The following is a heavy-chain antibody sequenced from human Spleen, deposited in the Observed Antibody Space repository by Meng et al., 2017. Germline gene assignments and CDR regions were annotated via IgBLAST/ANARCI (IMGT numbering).Heavy chain of an antibody. CDR2: IYHSGST. D-gene: IGHD4-11*01. Sequence: GSLRLSCTVSNSSISSAYYWGWIRQPPGRGLEWIGSIYHSGSTYYNPSLKSRVTISVDTSKNQFSLKLSSVTAADSAVYYCARGPTTMAHDFDYWGQGTLVTVSS. J-gene: IGHJ4*02. CDR1: NSSISSAYY. CDR3: ARGPTTMAHDFDY. V-gene: IGHV4-38-2*02.